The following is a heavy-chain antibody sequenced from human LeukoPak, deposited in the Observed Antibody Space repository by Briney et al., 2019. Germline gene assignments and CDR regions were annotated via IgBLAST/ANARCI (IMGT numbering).Heavy chain of an antibody. V-gene: IGHV3-21*01. Sequence: GGSLRLSCAASGFTFSSYSMNWVRQAPGKGLEWVSSISSSSSYIYYADSVKGRFTISRDNSKNTVYLQMNSLRAEDTALYYCAKDLPTPYFDYWGQGTLVTVSS. CDR2: ISSSSSYI. CDR1: GFTFSSYS. CDR3: AKDLPTPYFDY. D-gene: IGHD2-15*01. J-gene: IGHJ4*02.